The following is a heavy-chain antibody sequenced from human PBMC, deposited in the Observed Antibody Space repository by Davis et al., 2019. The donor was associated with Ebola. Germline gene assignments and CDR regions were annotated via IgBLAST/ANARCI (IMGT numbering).Heavy chain of an antibody. D-gene: IGHD4-23*01. J-gene: IGHJ3*02. V-gene: IGHV4-39*07. CDR3: ARDELPDAFDI. Sequence: SETLSLTCTVSGGSISSSSYYWGWIRQPPGKGLEWIGYIYYTGNTYYNPSLKSRVTISVDKSKNQFSLKLDSVTAADTAVYYCARDELPDAFDIWGQGTMVTVSS. CDR1: GGSISSSSYY. CDR2: IYYTGNT.